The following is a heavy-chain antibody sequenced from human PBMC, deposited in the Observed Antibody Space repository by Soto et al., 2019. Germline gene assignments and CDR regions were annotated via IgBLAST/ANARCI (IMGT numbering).Heavy chain of an antibody. CDR3: AKSPSYCSGGSCYSLFDY. CDR2: ISYDGSNK. CDR1: GFTFSSYG. D-gene: IGHD2-15*01. V-gene: IGHV3-30*18. Sequence: GGSLRLSCAASGFTFSSYGMHWVRQAPGKGLEWVAVISYDGSNKYYADSVKGRFTISRDNSKNTLYLQMNSLRAEDTAVYYCAKSPSYCSGGSCYSLFDYWGQGTLVTVSS. J-gene: IGHJ4*02.